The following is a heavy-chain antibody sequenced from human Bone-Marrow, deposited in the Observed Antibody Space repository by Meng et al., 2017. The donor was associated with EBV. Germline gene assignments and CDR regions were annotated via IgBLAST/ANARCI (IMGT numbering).Heavy chain of an antibody. J-gene: IGHJ5*02. CDR3: ARDGGLQTGWFGP. V-gene: IGHV3-11*01. Sequence: VQLVESGGGLVKLGGSLRLSCAASESTFSEFYMSWIRQAPGKGPEWLGYINLGGSIRKYADSVKGRFTISRDNAKNLLYLHMNSLRADDTAIYFCARDGGLQTGWFGPWGQGTLVTVSS. D-gene: IGHD3-16*01. CDR1: ESTFSEFY. CDR2: INLGGSIR.